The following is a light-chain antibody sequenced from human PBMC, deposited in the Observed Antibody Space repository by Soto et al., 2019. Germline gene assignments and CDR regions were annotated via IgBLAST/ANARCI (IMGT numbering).Light chain of an antibody. CDR3: QQYNSYCT. CDR1: QSISSW. V-gene: IGKV1-5*01. Sequence: DIQLTQSPSFLSASVGNRFTITCRASQSISSWLAWYQQKPGKATKLLIYDASSLESGVPSRFSGSGSGTEFTLTINSLQPDDFPAYYCQQYNSYCTFGQGTKVDIK. CDR2: DAS. J-gene: IGKJ1*01.